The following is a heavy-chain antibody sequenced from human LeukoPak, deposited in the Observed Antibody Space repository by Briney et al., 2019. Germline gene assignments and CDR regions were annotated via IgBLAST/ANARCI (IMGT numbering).Heavy chain of an antibody. D-gene: IGHD3-10*01. CDR3: ARDSPSVYYYGSGSYDYYYGMDV. Sequence: ASVKVSCTASGYTFTSYGISWVRQAPGQGPEWMGWISAYNGNTNYAQKLQGRVTMTTDTSTSTAYMELRSLRSDDTAVYYCARDSPSVYYYGSGSYDYYYGMDVWGQGTTVTVSS. CDR2: ISAYNGNT. J-gene: IGHJ6*02. V-gene: IGHV1-18*01. CDR1: GYTFTSYG.